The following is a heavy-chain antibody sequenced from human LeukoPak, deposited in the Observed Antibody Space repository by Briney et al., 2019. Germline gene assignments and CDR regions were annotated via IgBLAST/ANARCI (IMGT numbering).Heavy chain of an antibody. V-gene: IGHV1-18*04. Sequence: GAVKVSFMCCGYTFTRYGFSWVRPARGQGRDGMGWISAYNGNTNYAQKVQGRVTMTTDTSTSTAYMEMRSLRSDDTAVYYCAREGYSGYGGYYYYGMDVWGKGTTVTVSS. J-gene: IGHJ6*04. CDR1: GYTFTRYG. D-gene: IGHD5-12*01. CDR2: ISAYNGNT. CDR3: AREGYSGYGGYYYYGMDV.